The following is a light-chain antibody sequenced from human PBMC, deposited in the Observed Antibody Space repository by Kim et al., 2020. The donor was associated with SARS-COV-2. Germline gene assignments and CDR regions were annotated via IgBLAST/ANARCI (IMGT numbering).Light chain of an antibody. J-gene: IGLJ2*01. V-gene: IGLV2-8*01. CDR1: ASYIGIYDY. CDR2: EVN. CDR3: SSYAGRQSGL. Sequence: GQSVTISCTGTASYIGIYDYVSWYQQHPGKAPKLIIYEVNKRPSGVPARFSGSKSGNTASLTVSGLRTEDEAHYYCSSYAGRQSGLFGCGTKLTVL.